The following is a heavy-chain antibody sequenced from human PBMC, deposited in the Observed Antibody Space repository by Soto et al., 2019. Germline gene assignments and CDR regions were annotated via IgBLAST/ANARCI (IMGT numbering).Heavy chain of an antibody. V-gene: IGHV3-23*01. CDR3: AKLGDFWSGYYSSAYYFDY. Sequence: GGSLRLSCAASGFTFSSYAMSWVRQAPGKGLEWVSAISGSGSSTYYADSVKGRFTISRDNSKNTLYLQMNSLRAEDTAVYYCAKLGDFWSGYYSSAYYFDYWGQGTLVTVSS. D-gene: IGHD3-3*01. CDR1: GFTFSSYA. J-gene: IGHJ4*02. CDR2: ISGSGSST.